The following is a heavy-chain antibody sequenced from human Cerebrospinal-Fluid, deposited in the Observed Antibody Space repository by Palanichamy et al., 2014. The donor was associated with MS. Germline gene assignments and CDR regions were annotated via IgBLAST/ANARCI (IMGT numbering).Heavy chain of an antibody. D-gene: IGHD3/OR15-3a*01. CDR1: GGSISGGGYS. J-gene: IGHJ6*02. CDR3: ARVHRGWTGYFGVRREPSHYGLDV. V-gene: IGHV4-30-4*07. Sequence: QVKLQQSGPGLVKPSQTLSLTCAVSGGSISGGGYSWSWIRQPPGKGLEWIGCIFDNGNTYYNLSLKSRVTISIDTSKNQFSLKLSSVTAADTAVYYCARVHRGWTGYFGVRREPSHYGLDVWGQGTTVTVSS. CDR2: IFDNGNT.